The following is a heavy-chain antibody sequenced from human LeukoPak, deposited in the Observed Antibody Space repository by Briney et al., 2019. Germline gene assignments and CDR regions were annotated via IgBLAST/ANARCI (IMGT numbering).Heavy chain of an antibody. D-gene: IGHD2-15*01. CDR2: IWYDGSNE. CDR1: GFSINSYG. V-gene: IGHV3-33*06. Sequence: PGRSLRLSCTASGFSINSYGMHWVRQAPGKGLEWVAVIWYDGSNENYADSVKGRFTISRDNSRNTLYLQMNGLRAEDTAVYYCAKGVVAATNAAYYGMDVWGQGTTVTVSS. CDR3: AKGVVAATNAAYYGMDV. J-gene: IGHJ6*02.